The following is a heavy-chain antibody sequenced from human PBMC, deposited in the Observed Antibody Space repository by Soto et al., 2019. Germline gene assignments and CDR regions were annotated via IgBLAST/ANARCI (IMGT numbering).Heavy chain of an antibody. CDR1: GYTFTNYG. Sequence: QVQLMQSGAAVKKPGASVKVSCKASGYTFTNYGISWVRQAPGQGLEWMGWISTYNGDRNYAQKFQDRVTKTPGTSACPAYMQLSSLRSHDTAVSYCARDPVLVNIRTTVDHWFDPRGQGTLVTVSS. J-gene: IGHJ5*02. CDR3: ARDPVLVNIRTTVDHWFDP. V-gene: IGHV1-18*01. D-gene: IGHD2-21*01. CDR2: ISTYNGDR.